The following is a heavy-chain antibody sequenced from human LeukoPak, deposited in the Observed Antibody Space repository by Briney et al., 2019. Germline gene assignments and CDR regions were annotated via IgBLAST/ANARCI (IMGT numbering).Heavy chain of an antibody. CDR3: ARSGSSGSLDY. J-gene: IGHJ4*02. V-gene: IGHV3-66*01. Sequence: GGSLRLSCAASGFTVSSNYMSWVRQAPGKGLEWVSVIYSGGSTYYADSIKGRFTISRDNSKNTLYLQMNSLRAEDTAVYYCARSGSSGSLDYWGQGTLVTVSS. CDR2: IYSGGST. D-gene: IGHD6-19*01. CDR1: GFTVSSNY.